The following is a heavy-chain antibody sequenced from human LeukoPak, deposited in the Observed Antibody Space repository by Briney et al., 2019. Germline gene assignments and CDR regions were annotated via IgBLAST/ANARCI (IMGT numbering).Heavy chain of an antibody. Sequence: GGSLRLSCAASGFTFSSYSMNWVRQAPGKGLEWVSSISSSSSYIYYADSVKGRFTISRDNAKNSLYLQMNSLRAEDTAVYYCARDQNLDSSDWYLSDAFDIWGQGTMVTVSS. J-gene: IGHJ3*02. CDR3: ARDQNLDSSDWYLSDAFDI. CDR1: GFTFSSYS. V-gene: IGHV3-21*01. CDR2: ISSSSSYI. D-gene: IGHD6-19*01.